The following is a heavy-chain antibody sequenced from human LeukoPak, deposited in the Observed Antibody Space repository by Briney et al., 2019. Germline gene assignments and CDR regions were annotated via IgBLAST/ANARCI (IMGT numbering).Heavy chain of an antibody. V-gene: IGHV4-61*02. D-gene: IGHD3-22*01. CDR1: GGSISSGSYY. CDR3: ARESSYDSY. J-gene: IGHJ4*02. CDR2: IYTSGST. Sequence: SETLSLTCTVSGGSISSGSYYWSWIRQPAGKGLEWIGRIYTSGSTNYNPSLNSRVTISVDTSKNQFSPKLSSVTAADTAVYYCARESSYDSYWGQGTLVTVSS.